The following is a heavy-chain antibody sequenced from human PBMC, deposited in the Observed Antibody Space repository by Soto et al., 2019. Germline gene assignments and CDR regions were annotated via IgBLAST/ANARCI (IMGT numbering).Heavy chain of an antibody. V-gene: IGHV4-30-4*01. CDR2: ISYSGNT. J-gene: IGHJ6*02. D-gene: IGHD3-10*01. CDR3: ARVTMWPSGRYYYYHMDV. Sequence: QVQLQESGPGLVKPSQTLSLTCSVSGASITSRGSYWTWIRQPPGKGLEWIGHISYSGNTFYNSSLQSRLTISVDTSKNQFSLKMTSVTAADSAVYFCARVTMWPSGRYYYYHMDVWGPWTTVPVSS. CDR1: GASITSRGSY.